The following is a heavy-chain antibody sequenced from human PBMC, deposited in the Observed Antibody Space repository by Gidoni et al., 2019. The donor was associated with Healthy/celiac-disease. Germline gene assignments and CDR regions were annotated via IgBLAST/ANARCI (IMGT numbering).Heavy chain of an antibody. Sequence: QLQLQESGSGLVKPSQTLSLTCAVSGGSIRRGGYSWSWIRQPPGKGLEWIGYIYHSGSTYYNPSLKSRVTISVDRSKNQFSLKLSSVTAADTAVYYCARYCSSTSCKAFDYWGQGTLVTVSS. CDR3: ARYCSSTSCKAFDY. D-gene: IGHD2-2*01. J-gene: IGHJ4*02. CDR1: GGSIRRGGYS. V-gene: IGHV4-30-2*01. CDR2: IYHSGST.